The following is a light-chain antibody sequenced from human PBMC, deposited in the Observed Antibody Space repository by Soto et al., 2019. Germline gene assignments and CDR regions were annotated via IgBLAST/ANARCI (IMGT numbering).Light chain of an antibody. CDR3: QQRSNWPPTCT. CDR1: QTVNSY. V-gene: IGKV3-11*01. CDR2: DAS. J-gene: IGKJ2*02. Sequence: EIVLTQSPATLSLSPGERANLSCRASQTVNSYLAWYQQKPGQAPRLLIYDASNRATGIPARFSGSGSGTDFTLTISNLEPEDFAVYYCQQRSNWPPTCTFGQGTKLEIK.